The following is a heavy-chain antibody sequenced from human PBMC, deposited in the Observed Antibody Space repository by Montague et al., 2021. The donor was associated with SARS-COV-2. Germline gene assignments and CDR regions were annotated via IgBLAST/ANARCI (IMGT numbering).Heavy chain of an antibody. CDR1: GGSISSYY. CDR3: ARGGGSGYRYYFDY. D-gene: IGHD3-22*01. Sequence: ETLSLTCTVSGGSISSYYWNWIRRPPGKGLEWIGYIYYSGRTNYNPSLKSRVTISVDTSKNQFSLKLSSVTAADTAVYYCARGGGSGYRYYFDYWGQGSLVTVS. CDR2: IYYSGRT. V-gene: IGHV4-59*01. J-gene: IGHJ4*02.